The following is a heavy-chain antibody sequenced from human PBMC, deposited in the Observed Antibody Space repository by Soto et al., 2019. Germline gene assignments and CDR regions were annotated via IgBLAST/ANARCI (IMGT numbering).Heavy chain of an antibody. CDR2: IFSNDEK. V-gene: IGHV2-26*01. CDR1: GFSLSNAKMG. J-gene: IGHJ4*02. D-gene: IGHD2-2*01. Sequence: QVTLKESGPVLVKPTETLTLTCTVSGFSLSNAKMGVNWIRQPPGKALECLAHIFSNDEKSYSTSLKSRLTISKDTSKSQVVLTMTNMDPVDTATYYCARMYCSTTSCYIRSFDYWGQGTLVTVSS. CDR3: ARMYCSTTSCYIRSFDY.